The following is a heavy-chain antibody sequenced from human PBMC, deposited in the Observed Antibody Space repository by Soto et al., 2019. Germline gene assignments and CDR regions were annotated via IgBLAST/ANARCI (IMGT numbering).Heavy chain of an antibody. J-gene: IGHJ5*02. D-gene: IGHD3-10*01. V-gene: IGHV1-2*04. Sequence: ASVKVSCKASGYTFTGYYMHWVRQAPAQGLEWMGWINPNSGGTNYAQKFQGWVTMTRDTSISTAYMELSRLRSDDTAVYYCARGGSSKNIISYWFDPWGQGTLVTVSS. CDR1: GYTFTGYY. CDR2: INPNSGGT. CDR3: ARGGSSKNIISYWFDP.